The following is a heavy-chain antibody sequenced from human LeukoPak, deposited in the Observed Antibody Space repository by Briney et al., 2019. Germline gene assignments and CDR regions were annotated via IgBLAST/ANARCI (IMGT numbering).Heavy chain of an antibody. V-gene: IGHV3-23*01. J-gene: IGHJ4*02. CDR1: GFTFPDFA. CDR2: ISGSGGTT. Sequence: GGSLRLSCAASGFTFPDFAMSWVRQAPGKGLEWVSAISGSGGTTYYADAVKGRFTISRDNSKNTLCLQMNSLSAEDTAEYYCAKGETEGGGLAHAYWGQGTLVTVSS. D-gene: IGHD2-15*01. CDR3: AKGETEGGGLAHAY.